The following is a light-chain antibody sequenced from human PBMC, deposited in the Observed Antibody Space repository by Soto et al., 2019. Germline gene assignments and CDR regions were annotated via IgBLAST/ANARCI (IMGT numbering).Light chain of an antibody. CDR2: DAS. CDR3: QQYNSFSPLT. CDR1: QSISIW. J-gene: IGKJ2*01. Sequence: DIQMTQSPSTLSASVGDRVTITCRASQSISIWLAWYQRKPGKAPNLLIYDASSLQSGVPSRFSGSGSGTEFTLTISGLQPDDFSTYYCQQYNSFSPLTFGQGTKVEIK. V-gene: IGKV1-5*01.